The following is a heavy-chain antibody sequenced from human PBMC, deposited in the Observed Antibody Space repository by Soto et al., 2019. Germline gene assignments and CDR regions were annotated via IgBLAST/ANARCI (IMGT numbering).Heavy chain of an antibody. V-gene: IGHV1-69*01. Sequence: QVQLVQSGAEVKKPGSSVKVSCKASGGTFSSYAISWVRQAPGQGLEWMGGIIPIFGTANYAQKFQGRVTITADESTSTAYMELSSLRSEDTAVYYCASPGLLINYDFWSGYYRFDYWGQGTLVTVSS. CDR3: ASPGLLINYDFWSGYYRFDY. D-gene: IGHD3-3*01. CDR1: GGTFSSYA. J-gene: IGHJ4*02. CDR2: IIPIFGTA.